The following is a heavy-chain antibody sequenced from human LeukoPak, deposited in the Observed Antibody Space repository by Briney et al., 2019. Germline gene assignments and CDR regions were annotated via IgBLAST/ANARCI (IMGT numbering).Heavy chain of an antibody. CDR1: GGSISSGGYY. V-gene: IGHV4-31*03. Sequence: SETLSLTCTVSGGSISSGGYYWSWIRQHPGKGLEWIGYIYYSGSAYYNPSLKSRVTISVDTTENQFSLKLSSVTAADTAVYYCARVNYGSATKEDYWGQGTLVTVSS. CDR2: IYYSGSA. J-gene: IGHJ4*02. CDR3: ARVNYGSATKEDY. D-gene: IGHD3-10*01.